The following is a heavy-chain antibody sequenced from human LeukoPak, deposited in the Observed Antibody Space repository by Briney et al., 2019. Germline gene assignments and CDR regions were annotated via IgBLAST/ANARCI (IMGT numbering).Heavy chain of an antibody. J-gene: IGHJ4*02. CDR3: ARLSRLGSHRGYSYGYEVPHDY. V-gene: IGHV4-59*12. D-gene: IGHD5-18*01. Sequence: SETLSLTCTVSGGFIGSFYWSWIRQPPGKRLEWIGYIYHSGSTNYNPSLKSRVTISVDTSKNQFSLKLSSVTAADTAVYYCARLSRLGSHRGYSYGYEVPHDYWGQGTLVTVSS. CDR2: IYHSGST. CDR1: GGFIGSFY.